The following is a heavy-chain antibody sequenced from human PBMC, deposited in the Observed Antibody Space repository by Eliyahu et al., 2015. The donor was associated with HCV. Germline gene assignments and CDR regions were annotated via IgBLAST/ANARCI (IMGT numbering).Heavy chain of an antibody. D-gene: IGHD3-10*02. CDR3: AKDLVYVTHDY. CDR2: ISSSGDTT. J-gene: IGHJ4*02. Sequence: EVQLVESGGGLAQPGGSLSLSCAASGFSFSTYAMNWVRLAPGEGLKWVSGISSSGDTTYYADSVKGRFTISRDNSKKTLYLQMDSLRADDTAIYYCAKDLVYVTHDYWGQGTLVTVSS. CDR1: GFSFSTYA. V-gene: IGHV3-23*04.